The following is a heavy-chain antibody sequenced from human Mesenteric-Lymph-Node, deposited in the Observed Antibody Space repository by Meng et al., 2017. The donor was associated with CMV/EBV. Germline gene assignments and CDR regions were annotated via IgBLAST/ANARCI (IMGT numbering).Heavy chain of an antibody. CDR1: GVSISSSSYY. D-gene: IGHD3-3*01. CDR2: IYSSGSS. J-gene: IGHJ6*02. CDR3: ARSGYPPSYGMDV. Sequence: SETLSLTCIVSGVSISSSSYYWGWIRQPPGKGLEWVASIYSSGSSYYNPSLKSRVTISVDTSKNQFSLKLTSVTAADTAVYYCARSGYPPSYGMDVWGQGTTVTVSS. V-gene: IGHV4-39*07.